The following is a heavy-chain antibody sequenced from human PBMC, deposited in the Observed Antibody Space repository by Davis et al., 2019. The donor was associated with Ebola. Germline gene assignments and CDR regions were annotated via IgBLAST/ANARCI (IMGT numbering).Heavy chain of an antibody. D-gene: IGHD6-19*01. CDR1: GFTLTSYA. Sequence: GESLKISCAASGFTLTSYAMSWVRQAPGKGLEWVSSIVASGGATYYADSVKGRFTISRDTSKNTLFLHMASLRAEDTAVYYCAKDYDLAVAGFDFWGQGTLVTVSS. V-gene: IGHV3-23*01. CDR2: IVASGGAT. CDR3: AKDYDLAVAGFDF. J-gene: IGHJ4*02.